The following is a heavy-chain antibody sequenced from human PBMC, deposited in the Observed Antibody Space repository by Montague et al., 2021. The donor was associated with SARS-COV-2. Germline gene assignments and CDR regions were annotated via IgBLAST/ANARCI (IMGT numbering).Heavy chain of an antibody. D-gene: IGHD2-15*01. CDR3: ASSGTWYDLDY. CDR2: IKQDGSEI. V-gene: IGHV3-7*01. J-gene: IGHJ4*02. Sequence: SLRLSCAVSGFSISNYYMNWVRQAPGKGLEWVAHIKQDGSEIYYVDSVKGRFTMSRDTAQNSLFLQMNSLRADDTAVYFCASSGTWYDLDYWGQGTLVTVSS. CDR1: GFSISNYY.